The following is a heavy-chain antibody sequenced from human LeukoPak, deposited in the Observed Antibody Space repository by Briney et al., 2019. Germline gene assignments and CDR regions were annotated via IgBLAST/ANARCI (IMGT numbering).Heavy chain of an antibody. V-gene: IGHV4-59*08. Sequence: PSETLSLTCAVSGGSISYYYWSWIRQPPGKGLEWIGYIYYSGSTNYNPSLKSRVTISVDTSKNQFSLKLSSVTAADTAVYYCARHRRYYYGSGSYYRSPRRGFDYWGQGTLVTVSS. CDR1: GGSISYYY. D-gene: IGHD3-10*01. CDR2: IYYSGST. J-gene: IGHJ4*02. CDR3: ARHRRYYYGSGSYYRSPRRGFDY.